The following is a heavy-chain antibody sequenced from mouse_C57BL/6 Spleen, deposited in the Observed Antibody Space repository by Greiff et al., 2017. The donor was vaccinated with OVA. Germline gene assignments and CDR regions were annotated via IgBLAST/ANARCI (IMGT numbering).Heavy chain of an antibody. CDR3: ARANWDPYFDY. CDR2: ISDGGSYT. V-gene: IGHV5-4*01. CDR1: GFTFSSYA. J-gene: IGHJ2*01. D-gene: IGHD4-1*01. Sequence: VQLKESGGGLVKPGGSLKLSCAASGFTFSSYAMSWVRQTPEKRLEWVATISDGGSYTYYPDNVKGRFTISRDNAKNNLYLQMSHLKSEDTAMYYCARANWDPYFDYWGQGTTLTVSS.